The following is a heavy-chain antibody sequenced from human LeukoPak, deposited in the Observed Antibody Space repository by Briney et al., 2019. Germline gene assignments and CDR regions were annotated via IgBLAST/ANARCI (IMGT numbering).Heavy chain of an antibody. CDR3: ARDRGYSGGWFGY. D-gene: IGHD6-19*01. CDR1: RYTFTRYG. J-gene: IGHJ4*02. Sequence: ASVTVSCKTSRYTFTRYGISWVRQAAGQGLEWMGWISSYNGYTNYAQNLQGRVTMTTDTSTSTAYLELKSLRSDDTAVYYCARDRGYSGGWFGYWGQGTLVTVSS. CDR2: ISSYNGYT. V-gene: IGHV1-18*04.